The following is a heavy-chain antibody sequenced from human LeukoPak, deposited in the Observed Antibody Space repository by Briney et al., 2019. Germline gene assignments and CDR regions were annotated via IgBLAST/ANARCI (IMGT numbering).Heavy chain of an antibody. J-gene: IGHJ6*03. V-gene: IGHV4-34*01. D-gene: IGHD1-26*01. Sequence: PSETLSLTCAVYGGTFSGYYWSWIRQPPGQRLEWVGEGNDSGGTNYNPSLKSRVTISADKSKNQVSLKLPSVTAADTAVYYCARLSVIVGAALEYYYYYMDVWGQGTTVTVSS. CDR1: GGTFSGYY. CDR2: GNDSGGT. CDR3: ARLSVIVGAALEYYYYYMDV.